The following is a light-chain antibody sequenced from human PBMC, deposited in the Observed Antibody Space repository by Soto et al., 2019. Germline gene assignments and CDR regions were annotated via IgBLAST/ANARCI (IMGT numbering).Light chain of an antibody. Sequence: DIQMTQSPSSLSASVGDRVTITCRASQRITTYLNWYQQKPGKPPGLLIYAASSLQSGVPPRFSGSGSGTDFTLTISSLQPEDFATYYCQQTYISPCTFGQGTKLEIK. CDR3: QQTYISPCT. V-gene: IGKV1-39*01. CDR2: AAS. J-gene: IGKJ2*02. CDR1: QRITTY.